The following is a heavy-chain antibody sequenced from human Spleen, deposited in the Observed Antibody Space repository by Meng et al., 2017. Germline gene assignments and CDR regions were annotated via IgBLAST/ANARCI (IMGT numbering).Heavy chain of an antibody. CDR1: GGSFSDYY. Sequence: QLQVQQVCAGLLKPSETLSLTCVVSGGSFSDYYWSWIRQPPGKGLEWIGEINHSGSTNYNPSLESRATISVDTSQNNLSLKLSSVTAADSAVYYCARGPTTMAHDLDYWGQGTLVTVSS. J-gene: IGHJ4*02. CDR2: INHSGST. D-gene: IGHD4-11*01. V-gene: IGHV4-34*01. CDR3: ARGPTTMAHDLDY.